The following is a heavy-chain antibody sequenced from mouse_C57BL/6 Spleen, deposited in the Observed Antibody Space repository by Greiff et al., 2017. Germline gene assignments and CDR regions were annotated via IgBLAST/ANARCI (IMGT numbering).Heavy chain of an antibody. CDR1: GYTFTDYN. CDR3: ARSYDYPWFAY. CDR2: INPNNGGT. D-gene: IGHD2-4*01. J-gene: IGHJ3*01. V-gene: IGHV1-22*01. Sequence: VQLQQSGPELVKPGASVKMSCKASGYTFTDYNMHWVKQSHGKSLEWIGYINPNNGGTRYNQKFKGKATLTVNKPSSTAYMELRSLTSEESAVYYCARSYDYPWFAYWGQGTLVTVSA.